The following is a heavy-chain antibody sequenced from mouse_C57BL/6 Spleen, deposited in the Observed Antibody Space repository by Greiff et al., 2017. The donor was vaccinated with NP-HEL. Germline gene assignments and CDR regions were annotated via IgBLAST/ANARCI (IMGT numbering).Heavy chain of an antibody. CDR3: AREGDGYYDWYFDV. Sequence: EVMLVESEGGLVQPGSSMKLSCTASGFTFSDYYMAWVRQVPEKGLEWVANINYDGSSTYYLDSLKSRFIISRDNAKNILYLQMSSLKSEDTATYYCAREGDGYYDWYFDVWGTGTTVTVSS. CDR1: GFTFSDYY. V-gene: IGHV5-16*01. D-gene: IGHD2-3*01. CDR2: INYDGSST. J-gene: IGHJ1*03.